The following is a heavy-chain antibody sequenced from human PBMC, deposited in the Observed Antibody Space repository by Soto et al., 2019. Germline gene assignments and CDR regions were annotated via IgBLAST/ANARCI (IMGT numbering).Heavy chain of an antibody. D-gene: IGHD3-10*01. CDR2: ISDSGGST. J-gene: IGHJ4*02. Sequence: GGSLRLSCAASGFTFSSYAMSWVRQAPGKGLEWVSGISDSGGSTYYADSVKGRFTISRDNSKNTLYLQMNSLRAEDTAVYYCAKGTYYYGSAPYYFDYWGQGTLVTVSS. CDR1: GFTFSSYA. CDR3: AKGTYYYGSAPYYFDY. V-gene: IGHV3-23*01.